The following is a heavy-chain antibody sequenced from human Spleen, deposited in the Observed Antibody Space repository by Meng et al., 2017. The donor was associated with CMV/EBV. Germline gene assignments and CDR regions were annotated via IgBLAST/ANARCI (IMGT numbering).Heavy chain of an antibody. Sequence: SCAASGFTVSSNYMSWVRQAPGKGLEWVSLIYSGGSTYYADSVKGRFTISRDNSKNTLYLQMNNLRGEDTAFYYCARETDGVGAIGYWGQGTLVTVSS. J-gene: IGHJ4*02. CDR1: GFTVSSNY. V-gene: IGHV3-53*01. D-gene: IGHD1-26*01. CDR3: ARETDGVGAIGY. CDR2: IYSGGST.